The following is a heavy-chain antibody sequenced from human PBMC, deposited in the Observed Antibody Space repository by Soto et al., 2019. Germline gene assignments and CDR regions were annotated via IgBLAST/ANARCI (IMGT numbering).Heavy chain of an antibody. D-gene: IGHD3-22*01. CDR1: GSSFRNRL. CDR3: AGHGGGRIEINGYNGMDV. J-gene: IGHJ6*02. V-gene: IGHV5-10-1*01. Sequence: GESLKISWKGSGSSFRNRLIAWVRQMPGKGVEWMGRIDARDSYTIYSPSFQGHVTISVDKSINTAYLRWSSLKASDSAKYYCAGHGGGRIEINGYNGMDVWGQGTTVTVSS. CDR2: IDARDSYT.